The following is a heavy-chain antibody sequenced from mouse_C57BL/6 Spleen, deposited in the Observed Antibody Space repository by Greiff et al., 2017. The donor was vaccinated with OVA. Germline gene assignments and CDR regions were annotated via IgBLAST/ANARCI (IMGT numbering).Heavy chain of an antibody. CDR3: TILRYYAMDY. Sequence: EVKVEESGGGLVQPGGSMKLSCVASGFTFSNYWMNWVRQSPEKGLEWVAQIRLKSDNYATHYAESVKGRFTISRDDSKSSVYLQMNNLRAEDTGIYYCTILRYYAMDYWGQGTSVTVSS. V-gene: IGHV6-3*01. D-gene: IGHD1-1*01. CDR2: IRLKSDNYAT. J-gene: IGHJ4*01. CDR1: GFTFSNYW.